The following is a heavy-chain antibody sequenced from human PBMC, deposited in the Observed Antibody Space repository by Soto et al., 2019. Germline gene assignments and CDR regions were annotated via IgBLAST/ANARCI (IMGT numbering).Heavy chain of an antibody. D-gene: IGHD3-10*01. CDR2: TVPVFNTA. V-gene: IGHV1-69*06. J-gene: IGHJ3*01. Sequence: QVQLEQSGAEVKKPGSSVKISCKASGGTLSDHGVSWLRQAPGQGLEWVGGTVPVFNTAKYAPKFQGRVTIAADKSTSIAYMGLGSLRSDDTAFYYWGRGVYCSGNYYTGASAVDCWGQGTLVIVSS. CDR3: GRGVYCSGNYYTGASAVDC. CDR1: GGTLSDHG.